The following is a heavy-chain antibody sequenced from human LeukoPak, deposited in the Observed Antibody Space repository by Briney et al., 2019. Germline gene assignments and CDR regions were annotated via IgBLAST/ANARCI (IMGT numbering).Heavy chain of an antibody. Sequence: ASETLSLTCAVYGGSFSGYYWSWIRQPPGKGLEWIGEINHSGSTSYSPSLKSRVTISVDTSKNQFSLKLNSVTAADTAVYYCARHYGPWGQGTLVTVSS. D-gene: IGHD3-16*01. J-gene: IGHJ5*02. V-gene: IGHV4-34*01. CDR1: GGSFSGYY. CDR3: ARHYGP. CDR2: INHSGST.